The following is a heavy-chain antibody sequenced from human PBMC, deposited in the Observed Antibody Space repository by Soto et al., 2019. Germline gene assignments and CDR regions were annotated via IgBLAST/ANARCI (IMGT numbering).Heavy chain of an antibody. Sequence: QITLKESGHMLVKPTQALTLTCTCSGFSLPTSGVGVGWLRQPPGKALEWLALVFWDDDKSYSPSLTTILTLSRDTSTNQVVLTLTNVDPTDTGTCCCDHNSGFGYPETWGQGIMVTVSS. J-gene: IGHJ5*02. CDR1: GFSLPTSGVG. CDR2: VFWDDDK. CDR3: DHNSGFGYPET. V-gene: IGHV2-5*02. D-gene: IGHD3-22*01.